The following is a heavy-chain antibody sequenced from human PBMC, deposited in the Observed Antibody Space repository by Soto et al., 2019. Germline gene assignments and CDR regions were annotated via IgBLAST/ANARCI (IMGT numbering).Heavy chain of an antibody. CDR3: ALRSMGVVPEY. CDR1: GDSISSYY. CDR2: LYYGRNA. J-gene: IGHJ4*02. Sequence: QVQLQESGPGLVKPSETLSLTCAVSGDSISSYYCMWIRQPPGKGPESIGYLYYGRNANYNASLKTPVPLTEQTPPKHCPPTLSSMAAADTAVYYYALRSMGVVPEYGGQGTLVTVSS. V-gene: IGHV4-59*01. D-gene: IGHD3-22*01.